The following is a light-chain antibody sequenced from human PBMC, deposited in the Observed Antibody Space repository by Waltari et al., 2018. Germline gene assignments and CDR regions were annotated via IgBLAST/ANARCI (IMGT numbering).Light chain of an antibody. CDR3: QSYDDNSPDWV. V-gene: IGLV6-57*02. CDR2: ESS. Sequence: NLKLTQPRSVSESPGKTVIISCTGTSGNIAGNSVQWYRQRPGRAPTPVTNESSQSPSGVPNRFAGTVGGASNSASRTSSGLRTEDEADYYCQSYDDNSPDWVFGGGTKLTVL. CDR1: SGNIAGNS. J-gene: IGLJ3*02.